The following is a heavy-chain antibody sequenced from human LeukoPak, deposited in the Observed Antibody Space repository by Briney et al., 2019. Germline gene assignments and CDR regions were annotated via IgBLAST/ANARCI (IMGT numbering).Heavy chain of an antibody. CDR2: IGQDGSEQ. J-gene: IGHJ2*01. D-gene: IGHD1-26*01. Sequence: GGSLRLSCLASGFSFSKYWMTWARQSPGKGLEWLANIGQDGSEQKYVDSVKGRFTISRDNAKNSLYLQMNRLRVEDTAVYYCATPKQEGKGRWYHDLWGRGTMVTVSP. CDR3: ATPKQEGKGRWYHDL. CDR1: GFSFSKYW. V-gene: IGHV3-7*01.